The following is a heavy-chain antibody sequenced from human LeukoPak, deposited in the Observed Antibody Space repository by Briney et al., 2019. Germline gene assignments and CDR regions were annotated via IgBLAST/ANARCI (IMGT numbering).Heavy chain of an antibody. Sequence: GGSLRLSCAASGFTFSSYSMNWVRQAPGKGLEGVSSISSSSSYIYYADSVRGRFTISRDNAKNSLYLQMNSLRAEDTAVYYCARDFGGYYENYFDYWGQGTLVTVSS. CDR3: ARDFGGYYENYFDY. CDR1: GFTFSSYS. V-gene: IGHV3-21*01. D-gene: IGHD3-22*01. J-gene: IGHJ4*02. CDR2: ISSSSSYI.